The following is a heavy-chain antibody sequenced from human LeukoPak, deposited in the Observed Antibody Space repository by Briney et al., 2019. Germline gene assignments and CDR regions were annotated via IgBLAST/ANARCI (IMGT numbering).Heavy chain of an antibody. V-gene: IGHV3-23*01. J-gene: IGHJ4*02. CDR2: ISGSGGST. CDR3: AKAPVSYDGSGYYFDY. Sequence: GASLRLSCAASGFTFSSYAMSWVRQAPGKGLDWVSAISGSGGSTYYADSVKGGFTISRDNSKNTLYLQMNSLRAEDTAVYYCAKAPVSYDGSGYYFDYWGQGTLVTVSS. D-gene: IGHD3-22*01. CDR1: GFTFSSYA.